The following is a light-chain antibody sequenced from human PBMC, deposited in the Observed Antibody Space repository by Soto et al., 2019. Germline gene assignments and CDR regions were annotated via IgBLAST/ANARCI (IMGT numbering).Light chain of an antibody. J-gene: IGLJ3*02. Sequence: QSVLTQPPSASGTPGQRVTISCFGSSSNIGSNAVNWYQHLPGTAPTLLIYSNNQRPSGVPDRFSGSKSGTSASLAVNGLQSEDEADYYCAAWDDSLNGPLFGGGTKLTVL. CDR3: AAWDDSLNGPL. CDR2: SNN. CDR1: SSNIGSNA. V-gene: IGLV1-44*01.